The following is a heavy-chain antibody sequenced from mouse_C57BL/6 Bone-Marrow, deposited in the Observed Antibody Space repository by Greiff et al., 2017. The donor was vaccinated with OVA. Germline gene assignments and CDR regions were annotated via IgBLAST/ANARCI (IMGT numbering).Heavy chain of an antibody. J-gene: IGHJ2*01. CDR2: INYDGSST. V-gene: IGHV5-16*01. CDR3: ARAGGLRRRDYFDY. D-gene: IGHD2-4*01. Sequence: EVQLVESEGGLVQPGSSMKLSCTASGFTFSDYYMAWVRQVPEKGLEWVANINYDGSSTYYLVSLKSRFIISRDNAKNILYLQMSSLKSEDTATYYCARAGGLRRRDYFDYWGQGTTLTVSS. CDR1: GFTFSDYY.